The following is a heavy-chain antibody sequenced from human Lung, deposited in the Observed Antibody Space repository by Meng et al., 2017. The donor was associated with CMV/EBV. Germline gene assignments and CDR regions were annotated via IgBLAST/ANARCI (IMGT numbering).Heavy chain of an antibody. CDR3: LRSRWELLDY. D-gene: IGHD1-26*01. V-gene: IGHV2-5*02. CDR2: IYWDDDK. CDR1: GFSLTTSGVN. Sequence: LTCTVSGFSLTTSGVNVGWIRQPPGKALEWLALIYWDDDKRYSPSLESRLTITRDTSKNQVVLTMTNMDPVDTATYYCLRSRWELLDYWGQGTLVTVSS. J-gene: IGHJ4*02.